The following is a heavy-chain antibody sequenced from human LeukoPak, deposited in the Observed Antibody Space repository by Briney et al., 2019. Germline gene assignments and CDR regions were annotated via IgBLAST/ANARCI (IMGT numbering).Heavy chain of an antibody. V-gene: IGHV3-23*01. CDR1: GFTFDSYD. CDR2: LSGGGEAS. D-gene: IGHD6-19*01. Sequence: GGSLRLSCAASGFTFDSYDMTWVRRAPGKGLEWVSSLSGGGEASYYADSVKGRFTISRDNSNDTLYLQMSSLRADDTAVYYCAKKWLGGYFDIWGHGTKVTVSS. J-gene: IGHJ3*02. CDR3: AKKWLGGYFDI.